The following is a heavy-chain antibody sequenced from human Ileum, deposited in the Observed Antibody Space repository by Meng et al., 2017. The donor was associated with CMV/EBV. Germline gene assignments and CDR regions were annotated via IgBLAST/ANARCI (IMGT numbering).Heavy chain of an antibody. CDR3: VRSSGWSRFDY. D-gene: IGHD6-19*01. Sequence: QVQLVQSGAEMKEPGASVKVSCTTSGFTFSGYYIHWVRQAPGQGLEWMGWINSKNDGTNYARKFQGRVTMTRETSISTAHMELSGLMSDDTAVYYCVRSSGWSRFDYWGQGTLVTVSS. CDR1: GFTFSGYY. CDR2: INSKNDGT. V-gene: IGHV1-2*02. J-gene: IGHJ4*02.